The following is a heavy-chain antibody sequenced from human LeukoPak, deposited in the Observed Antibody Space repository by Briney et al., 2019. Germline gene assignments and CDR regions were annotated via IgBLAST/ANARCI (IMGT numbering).Heavy chain of an antibody. CDR1: GGSFSGYY. CDR3: ASPRSYVSGSYNG. Sequence: SETLSLTCAVYGGSFSGYYWSWIRQPPGKGLEWIGEINHSGSTNYNPSLKSRVTISVDTSKNQFSLKLSSVTAADTAVYYCASPRSYVSGSYNGWGQGTLVTVSS. J-gene: IGHJ4*02. CDR2: INHSGST. D-gene: IGHD3-10*01. V-gene: IGHV4-34*01.